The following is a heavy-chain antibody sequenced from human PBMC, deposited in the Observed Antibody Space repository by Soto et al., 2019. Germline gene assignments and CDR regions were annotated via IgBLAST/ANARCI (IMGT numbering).Heavy chain of an antibody. CDR3: AKDGGGLDL. CDR1: GFTFDDYA. Sequence: EVQLVESGGGLVQPGRSLRLSCAASGFTFDDYAMHWVRQAPGKGLEWVSGISWNSGSIGYADSVKGRFTISRDNAKNSLYLQMNSLRAEDTALYYCAKDGGGLDLWGRGTLVTVSS. V-gene: IGHV3-9*01. D-gene: IGHD2-15*01. J-gene: IGHJ2*01. CDR2: ISWNSGSI.